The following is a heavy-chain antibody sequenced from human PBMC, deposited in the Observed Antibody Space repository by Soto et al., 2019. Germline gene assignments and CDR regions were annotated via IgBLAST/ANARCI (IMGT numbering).Heavy chain of an antibody. CDR2: FDPEDGET. D-gene: IGHD6-19*01. J-gene: IGHJ5*02. Sequence: GASVKVSCKVSGYTLTELSMHWVRQAPGKGLEWIGGFDPEDGETIYAQKFQGRVTMTEDTSTDTAYMELSSLRSEDTAVYYCATDGTYSSGWRNWFDPWGQGTLVTVSS. V-gene: IGHV1-24*01. CDR1: GYTLTELS. CDR3: ATDGTYSSGWRNWFDP.